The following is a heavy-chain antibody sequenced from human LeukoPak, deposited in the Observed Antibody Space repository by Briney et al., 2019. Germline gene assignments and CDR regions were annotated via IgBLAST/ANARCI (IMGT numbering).Heavy chain of an antibody. V-gene: IGHV2-5*01. Sequence: SGPTLVNPTQTLTLTCTFSGFSLSTSGVGVGWIRQPPGKALEWLALIYWNDDKRYSPSLKSRLTITKDTSKNQVVLTMTNMDPVDTATYYSAHISRYYDFWSGSVGWYFDLWGRGTLVTVSS. D-gene: IGHD3-3*01. CDR3: AHISRYYDFWSGSVGWYFDL. J-gene: IGHJ2*01. CDR1: GFSLSTSGVG. CDR2: IYWNDDK.